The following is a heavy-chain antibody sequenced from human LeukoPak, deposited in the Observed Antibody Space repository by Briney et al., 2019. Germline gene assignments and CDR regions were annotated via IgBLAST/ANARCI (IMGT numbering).Heavy chain of an antibody. CDR2: ISGSGGST. D-gene: IGHD4-11*01. CDR3: PKDVTTVYYYGMDV. V-gene: IGHV3-23*01. CDR1: GFTFSSYA. J-gene: IGHJ6*02. Sequence: GGSLRLSCAASGFTFSSYAMSWVRQAPGKGLEWVSAISGSGGSTYYADSVKGRFTISRDNSKNTLYLQMNSLRAEDTAVYYCPKDVTTVYYYGMDVRGQGTTVTVS.